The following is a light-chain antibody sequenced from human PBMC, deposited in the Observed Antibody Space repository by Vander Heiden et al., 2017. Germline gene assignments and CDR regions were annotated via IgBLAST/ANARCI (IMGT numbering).Light chain of an antibody. J-gene: IGKJ3*01. CDR1: QSIGKS. V-gene: IGKV1-39*01. CDR3: QQSYRDPADFT. CDR2: TAS. Sequence: DIQLTQSPSSVSASVGDRVTITCRASQSIGKSLNWYQQTAGHAPKLLVYTASTLHRGVQSRFSGSGYGTDFSLTISSLQPEDFATYFCQQSYRDPADFTFGHGTKVD.